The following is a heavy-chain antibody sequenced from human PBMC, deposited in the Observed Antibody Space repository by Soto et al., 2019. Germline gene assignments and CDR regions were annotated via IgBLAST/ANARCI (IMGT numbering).Heavy chain of an antibody. CDR3: AREGVDYVGAMCEDAFDI. CDR2: SYYSGST. J-gene: IGHJ3*02. CDR1: GGSISSYY. D-gene: IGHD1-26*01. V-gene: IGHV4-59*01. Sequence: SETLSLTCTVSGGSISSYYWTWIRQPPGKGMEWIGYSYYSGSTNYNPSLKSRVTISVDTSKNQFSLKLSSVTAADTAVYYCAREGVDYVGAMCEDAFDIWGQGTMVTVSS.